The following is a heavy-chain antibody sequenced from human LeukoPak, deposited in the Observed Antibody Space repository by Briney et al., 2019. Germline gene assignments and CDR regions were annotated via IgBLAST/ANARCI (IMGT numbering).Heavy chain of an antibody. J-gene: IGHJ4*02. CDR1: GYRFPTYW. CDR3: ARRFGERLYSNNDAFDS. CDR2: IYPSDSDT. D-gene: IGHD4-11*01. Sequence: GESLKISCKGSGYRFPTYWITWVRQMPGKGLEWMGTIYPSDSDTRYSPSFEGQVTISADKSINTAFLQWSSLKASDTAMYYCARRFGERLYSNNDAFDSWGQGTLVTVSS. V-gene: IGHV5-51*01.